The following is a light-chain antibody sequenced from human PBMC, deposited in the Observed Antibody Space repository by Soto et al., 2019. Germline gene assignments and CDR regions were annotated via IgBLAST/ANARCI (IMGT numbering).Light chain of an antibody. V-gene: IGKV2-30*02. CDR1: QGLVHSDGNTY. J-gene: IGKJ1*01. CDR2: KIS. Sequence: DVVMTQSPLSLLVTLGQPATISCRSSQGLVHSDGNTYLSWFQQRPGQSPRRLIYKISNRDSGVPDRFSGSGSGTDFTLKISRVEAEDIGVYYCMQGSHWPTTFGQVTKVDI. CDR3: MQGSHWPTT.